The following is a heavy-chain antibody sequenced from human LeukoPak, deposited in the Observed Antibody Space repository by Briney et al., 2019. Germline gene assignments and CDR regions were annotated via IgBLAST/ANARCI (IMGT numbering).Heavy chain of an antibody. J-gene: IGHJ6*03. Sequence: GGSLRLSCAASGFTFSSYGMSWVRQAPGKGLEGVSAISGSGGSTYYADSVKGRFTISRDNSKNTLYLQMNSLRAEDTAVYYCAKEGETRFGELFLYYYYYMDVWGKGTTVTISS. CDR1: GFTFSSYG. CDR3: AKEGETRFGELFLYYYYYMDV. V-gene: IGHV3-23*01. CDR2: ISGSGGST. D-gene: IGHD3-10*01.